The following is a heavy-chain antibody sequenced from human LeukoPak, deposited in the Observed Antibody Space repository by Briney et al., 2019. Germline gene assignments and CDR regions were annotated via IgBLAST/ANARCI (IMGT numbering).Heavy chain of an antibody. D-gene: IGHD6-6*01. J-gene: IGHJ5*02. CDR2: IYYSGST. CDR1: GGSISSYY. V-gene: IGHV4-59*01. CDR3: ARGYSSSSGWFDP. Sequence: SETLSLTCTVSGGSISSYYWSWIRQPPGKGLEWIGYIYYSGSTNYNPSLKSRVIISVDTSKNQFSLKPSSVTAADTAVYYCARGYSSSSGWFDPWGQGTLVTVSS.